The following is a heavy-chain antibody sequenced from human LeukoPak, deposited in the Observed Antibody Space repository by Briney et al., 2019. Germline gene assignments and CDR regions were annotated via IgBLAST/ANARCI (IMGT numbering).Heavy chain of an antibody. CDR3: AKDFGTYQDYYYYYYMDV. J-gene: IGHJ6*03. D-gene: IGHD6-13*01. CDR1: GFTFDDYA. V-gene: IGHV3-43D*03. CDR2: ISWDGGST. Sequence: GGSLRLSCAVSGFTFDDYAMHWVRQAPGKGLEWVSLISWDGGSTYYADSVKGRFTISRDNSKNSLYLQMNSLRAEDTALYYCAKDFGTYQDYYYYYYMDVWGKGTTVTVSS.